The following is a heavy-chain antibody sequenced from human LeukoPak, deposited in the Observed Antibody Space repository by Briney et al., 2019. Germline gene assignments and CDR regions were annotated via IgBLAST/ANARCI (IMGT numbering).Heavy chain of an antibody. J-gene: IGHJ3*02. CDR1: GFTFSNYW. D-gene: IGHD3-22*01. V-gene: IGHV3-7*01. CDR2: IRGDESRK. CDR3: ARDASYHVSSDYYDAFDI. Sequence: PGGSLRLSCGASGFTFSNYWMTWLRQAPGKGLEWVANIRGDESRKYYLDSVTGRFTISRDNAKNSLYLQMNSLRAEDTAVYYSARDASYHVSSDYYDAFDIWGQGTMVTVSS.